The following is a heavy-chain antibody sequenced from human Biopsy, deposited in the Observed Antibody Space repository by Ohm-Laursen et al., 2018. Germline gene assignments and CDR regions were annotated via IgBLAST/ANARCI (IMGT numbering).Heavy chain of an antibody. V-gene: IGHV3-33*06. CDR3: AKCMTGGSNYYFHH. CDR2: IWYDGSNK. CDR1: GFTFSSYG. Sequence: SLRLSRSASGFTFSSYGMHWVRQAPGKGLGWVAAIWYDGSNKNYADSVKGRFTISRDNSKNTLYLQMNSLRGEDTAVYYCAKCMTGGSNYYFHHCGQGTLVTVSS. D-gene: IGHD2-8*01. J-gene: IGHJ4*02.